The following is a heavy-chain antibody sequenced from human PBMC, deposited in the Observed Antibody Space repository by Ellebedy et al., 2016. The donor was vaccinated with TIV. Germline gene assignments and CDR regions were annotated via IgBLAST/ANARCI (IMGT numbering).Heavy chain of an antibody. V-gene: IGHV4-59*01. CDR2: ICYSGST. D-gene: IGHD6-19*01. J-gene: IGHJ4*02. CDR3: ARGGGGWYFDN. Sequence: MPSETLSLTCTVSGDSMRPYCWSWIRRPPGKGLEWVGHICYSGSTSCNPSLKRRVTMSVDMSNSQFSLELASVLAADTAVYFCARGGGGWYFDNWGQGTLVTVTS. CDR1: GDSMRPYC.